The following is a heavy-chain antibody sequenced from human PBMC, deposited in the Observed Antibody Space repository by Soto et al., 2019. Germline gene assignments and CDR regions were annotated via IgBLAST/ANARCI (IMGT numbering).Heavy chain of an antibody. CDR1: GIIFTGYG. D-gene: IGHD6-19*01. CDR2: IRCDGSNI. CDR3: AKDRLGLIDY. Sequence: GGSLRLSCAASGIIFTGYGMHWVRQAPGKGLEWVAVIRCDGSNIYYADSVKGRFTISRDNSKNTLYLQMNSLRAEDTAVYYCAKDRLGLIDYWGQGTLVTVSS. J-gene: IGHJ4*02. V-gene: IGHV3-33*06.